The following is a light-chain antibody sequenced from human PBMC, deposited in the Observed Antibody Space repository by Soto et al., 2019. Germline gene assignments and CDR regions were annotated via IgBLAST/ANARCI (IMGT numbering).Light chain of an antibody. J-gene: IGKJ4*01. CDR2: DAS. V-gene: IGKV3-11*01. CDR3: QQHINRLS. Sequence: EIVLTQSPATLSLSPGERAPLSCRASQSVSNYLAWYQQKPGQAPRLLIYDASNRATGIPARFSGSGSGTDFTLTISTLEPEYFAVYYCQQHINRLSFGGGTKVEIK. CDR1: QSVSNY.